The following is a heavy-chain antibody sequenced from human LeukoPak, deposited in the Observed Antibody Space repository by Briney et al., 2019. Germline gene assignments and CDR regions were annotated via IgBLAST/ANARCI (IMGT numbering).Heavy chain of an antibody. Sequence: PSETLSLTCTVSGGSISSGEYYWSWIRQPPGKGLEWIGYIYYSGDTYYNPSLKSRVTISVDTSKNQFSLKLNSVTAADTAVYYCARSIIVVVTAINAFDNWGQGTMVTVSS. D-gene: IGHD2-21*02. CDR3: ARSIIVVVTAINAFDN. V-gene: IGHV4-30-4*01. CDR1: GGSISSGEYY. CDR2: IYYSGDT. J-gene: IGHJ3*02.